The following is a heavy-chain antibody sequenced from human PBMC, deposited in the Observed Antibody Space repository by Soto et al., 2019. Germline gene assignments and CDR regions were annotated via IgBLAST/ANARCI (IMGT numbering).Heavy chain of an antibody. CDR3: ARDYYGSGSYYKPFDY. CDR2: IIPIFGTA. D-gene: IGHD3-10*01. Sequence: ASVTNSYKKSVFTLTNLDLHWVRNAHGKGLEWMGGIIPIFGTANYAQKFQGRVTITADESTSTAYMELSSLRSEDTAVYYCARDYYGSGSYYKPFDYWGQGTLVTVSS. V-gene: IGHV1-69*01. CDR1: VFTLTNLD. J-gene: IGHJ4*02.